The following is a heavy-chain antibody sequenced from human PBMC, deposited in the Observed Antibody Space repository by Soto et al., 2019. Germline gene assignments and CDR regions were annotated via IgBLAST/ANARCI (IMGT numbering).Heavy chain of an antibody. Sequence: DAHLVESGGAVVQPGGSLRLSCVASGFSFDDHNMYWVRQASDQGLEWVSLISWDGETTYYADSVKGRFNISRDNSKNSLYLQLNAVTTEDTALYYCASSQGDYWGQGTLVTVAS. V-gene: IGHV3-43*01. CDR3: ASSQGDY. CDR1: GFSFDDHN. J-gene: IGHJ4*02. CDR2: ISWDGETT.